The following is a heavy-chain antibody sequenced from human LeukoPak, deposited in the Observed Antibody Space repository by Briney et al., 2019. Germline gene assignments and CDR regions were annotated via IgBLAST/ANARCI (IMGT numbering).Heavy chain of an antibody. D-gene: IGHD1-26*01. CDR2: TSTDGSNK. CDR1: GFTFSNYD. CDR3: AKGHVGALWGYFDY. Sequence: PGGSLRLSCAASGFTFSNYDMHWVRQAPGEGLEWVAVTSTDGSNKYYADSVKSRFTISRDNSKNTLYLQMDSLRAEDTAVYYCAKGHVGALWGYFDYWGQGTLVTVSS. J-gene: IGHJ4*02. V-gene: IGHV3-30*18.